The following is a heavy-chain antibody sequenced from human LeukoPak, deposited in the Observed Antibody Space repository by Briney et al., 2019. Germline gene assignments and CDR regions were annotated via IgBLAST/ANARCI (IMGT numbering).Heavy chain of an antibody. D-gene: IGHD3-22*01. CDR2: ISGSGGST. CDR1: GFTFSNYA. V-gene: IGHV3-23*01. Sequence: GGSLRLSCAASGFTFSNYAMTWVRQAPGKGLEWVSAISGSGGSTYYADFVKGRFTISRDNSKSTLYLQMNRLRAEDTALYYCARVEGYDSSGYYGDWGQGTLVTVSS. J-gene: IGHJ4*02. CDR3: ARVEGYDSSGYYGD.